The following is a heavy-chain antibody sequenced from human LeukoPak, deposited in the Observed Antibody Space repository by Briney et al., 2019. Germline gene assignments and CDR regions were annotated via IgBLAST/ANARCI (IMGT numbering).Heavy chain of an antibody. Sequence: SVKVSCTPSGGTFSYYAISWVRQAPGQGLEWMGRIIPIFGTADYAQKFQGRVTITTDESTSTAYMELSSLRSEDTAVYYCARSDYSTSSHMDVWGKGTTVTVSS. CDR1: GGTFSYYA. D-gene: IGHD6-6*01. CDR3: ARSDYSTSSHMDV. V-gene: IGHV1-69*05. J-gene: IGHJ6*03. CDR2: IIPIFGTA.